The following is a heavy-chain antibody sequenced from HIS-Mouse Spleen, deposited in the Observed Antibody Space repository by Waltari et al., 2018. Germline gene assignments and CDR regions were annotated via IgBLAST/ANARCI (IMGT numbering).Heavy chain of an antibody. CDR3: AGYNWNYGTDY. V-gene: IGHV4-34*01. D-gene: IGHD1-7*01. J-gene: IGHJ4*02. CDR2: LNHSGST. Sequence: QVQLQQWGAGLLKPSETLSLTCAVYGGSFSGYYWSWIRQPPGKGLEWMGELNHSGSTNYNPSLKSRVTISVDTSKNQFSLKLSAVTAADTAVYYCAGYNWNYGTDYWGQGTLVTVSS. CDR1: GGSFSGYY.